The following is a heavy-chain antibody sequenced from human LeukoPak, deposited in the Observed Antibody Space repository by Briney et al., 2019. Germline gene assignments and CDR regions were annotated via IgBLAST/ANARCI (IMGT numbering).Heavy chain of an antibody. D-gene: IGHD2-15*01. V-gene: IGHV4-59*01. CDR1: GGSISSFY. CDR2: IYYSGST. Sequence: SETLSLTCTVSGGSISSFYWSWIRQPPGKGLEWIGYIYYSGSTNYNPSLKSRVTLSVDTSKNQFSLKLSSVTAADTAVFYCARGYCSGGSCYDAFDIWGQGTMVTVSS. J-gene: IGHJ3*02. CDR3: ARGYCSGGSCYDAFDI.